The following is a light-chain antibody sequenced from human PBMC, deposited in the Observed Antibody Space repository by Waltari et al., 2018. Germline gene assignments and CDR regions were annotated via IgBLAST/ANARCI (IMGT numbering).Light chain of an antibody. CDR1: QSVTSY. J-gene: IGKJ5*01. CDR3: QQRSNWPIT. Sequence: IVLTQSPATLSLSPGERATLSCRASQSVTSYLAWYQQKPGQAPRLLIYGASNRATGIPARFSGSGSGTDFTLTISSLGPEDFAVYYCQQRSNWPITFGQGTRLDIK. CDR2: GAS. V-gene: IGKV3-11*01.